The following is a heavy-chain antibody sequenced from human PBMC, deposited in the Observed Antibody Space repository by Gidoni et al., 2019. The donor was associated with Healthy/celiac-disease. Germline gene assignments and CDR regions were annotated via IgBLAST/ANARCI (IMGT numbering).Heavy chain of an antibody. J-gene: IGHJ4*02. CDR1: GFTFGDYA. D-gene: IGHD4-17*01. CDR2: IRSKAYGRTT. CDR3: TRDPPYGTPWVY. V-gene: IGHV3-49*03. Sequence: EVQLVESGGGLVQPGRSLRLSCTASGFTFGDYAMSWFRQAPGKSLDWVGFIRSKAYGRTTEYAASVRGRFTISRNDSKSIAYLQMNSLKTEDTAVYYCTRDPPYGTPWVYWGQGTLVTVFS.